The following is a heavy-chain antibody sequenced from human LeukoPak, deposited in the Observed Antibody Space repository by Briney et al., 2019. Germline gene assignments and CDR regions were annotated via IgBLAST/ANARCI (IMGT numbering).Heavy chain of an antibody. Sequence: GGSLRLSCAASRFTFSSYAMSWVRQAPGKGLEWVSAISGSGGSTYYADSVKGRFTISRDNSKNTLYLQMNSLRAEDTAVYYCAKDPMVYYYGSGGSVFDYWGQGTLVTVSS. CDR3: AKDPMVYYYGSGGSVFDY. V-gene: IGHV3-23*01. CDR1: RFTFSSYA. CDR2: ISGSGGST. J-gene: IGHJ4*02. D-gene: IGHD3-10*01.